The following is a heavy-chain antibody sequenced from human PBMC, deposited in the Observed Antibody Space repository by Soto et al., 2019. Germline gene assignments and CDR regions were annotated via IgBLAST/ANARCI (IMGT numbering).Heavy chain of an antibody. CDR3: AKDYVGGSGSSLFDH. CDR1: GFTFNSYG. D-gene: IGHD3-10*01. Sequence: QVQLVESGGGVVQPGRSLRLSCAASGFTFNSYGMHWVRQAPGKGLEWVAVISYDGSNKYYADSVNGRFTISRDNSKNTLYLRMNSLRAEDTAVYHCAKDYVGGSGSSLFDHWGQGTLVTVSS. V-gene: IGHV3-30*18. CDR2: ISYDGSNK. J-gene: IGHJ4*02.